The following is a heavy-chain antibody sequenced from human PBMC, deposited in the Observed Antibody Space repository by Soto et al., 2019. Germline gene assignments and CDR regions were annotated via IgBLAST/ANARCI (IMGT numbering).Heavy chain of an antibody. D-gene: IGHD3-3*01. J-gene: IGHJ6*02. CDR2: ISSSGSTI. Sequence: GRPLSRCVAGSGFTFMDDYMSWIHPPPGKGLLWVSYISSSGSTIYYADSVKGRFTISRDNAKNSLYLQMNSLRAEDTAVYYCAREATTIFGVGSKQPARYGMDVWGQGTTVTVSS. CDR3: AREATTIFGVGSKQPARYGMDV. CDR1: GFTFMDDY. V-gene: IGHV3-11*01.